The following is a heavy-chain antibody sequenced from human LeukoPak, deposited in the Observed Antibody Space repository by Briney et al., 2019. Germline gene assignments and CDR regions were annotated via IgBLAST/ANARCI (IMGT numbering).Heavy chain of an antibody. CDR2: VYHSGST. CDR1: GDSISTNHW. D-gene: IGHD3-3*01. J-gene: IGHJ6*02. Sequence: SETLSLTCAVSGDSISTNHWWSWVRQPPGKGLEWIGEVYHSGSTNYNPSLKSRVTISVDTSKNRFSLKLSSVTAADTAVYYCARDRRSSYYDFWSGYTSGMDVWGQGTTVTVSS. CDR3: ARDRRSSYYDFWSGYTSGMDV. V-gene: IGHV4-4*02.